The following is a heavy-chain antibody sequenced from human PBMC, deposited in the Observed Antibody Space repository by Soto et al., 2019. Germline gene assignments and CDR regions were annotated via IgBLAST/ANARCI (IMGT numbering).Heavy chain of an antibody. Sequence: SETLSLTCSVSCGYIHGGGYYWAWVRQRQGKGLEWMGYIYYTGKTYYNPSLESRLTMSVDRSKNQFSLRLTSVTAADTAVYFCGRDLTSNANCIDPWGQGTLVTVSS. J-gene: IGHJ5*02. CDR2: IYYTGKT. D-gene: IGHD2-2*01. V-gene: IGHV4-30-4*01. CDR3: GRDLTSNANCIDP. CDR1: CGYIHGGGYY.